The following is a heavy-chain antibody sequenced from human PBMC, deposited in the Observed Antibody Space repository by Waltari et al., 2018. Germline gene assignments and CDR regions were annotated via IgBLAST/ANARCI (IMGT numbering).Heavy chain of an antibody. D-gene: IGHD3-3*01. V-gene: IGHV3-11*01. J-gene: IGHJ4*02. CDR2: ISSSDNII. CDR3: ARAREQNYDFWNGYSFYFDH. Sequence: QVQLVESGGGLVNPGGSLRLSCAASGCSFSDSYMTWIRQAPGKGLEGIAYISSSDNIISHADSVKGRFTIARDNAKNSLFLQMKSLRAEDTAVYYCARAREQNYDFWNGYSFYFDHWGQGALVTVSS. CDR1: GCSFSDSY.